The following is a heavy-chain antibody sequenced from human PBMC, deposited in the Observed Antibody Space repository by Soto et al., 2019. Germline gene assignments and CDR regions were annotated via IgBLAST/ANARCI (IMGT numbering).Heavy chain of an antibody. CDR2: MNPKSGNT. J-gene: IGHJ4*02. D-gene: IGHD3-10*01. V-gene: IGHV1-8*01. CDR1: GYTFTSYD. CDR3: ARVDGSPDS. Sequence: ASVKVSRKASGYTFTSYDINWVRQATGQGLEWMGWMNPKSGNTGYAQNFQGRVTMTRDTSISTAYMELSSLRSEDTATYYCARVDGSPDSWGQGTLVTVSS.